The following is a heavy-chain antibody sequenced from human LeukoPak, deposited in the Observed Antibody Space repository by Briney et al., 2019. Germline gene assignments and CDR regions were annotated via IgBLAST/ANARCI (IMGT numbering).Heavy chain of an antibody. Sequence: GGFLRLSCAASGLTFSSYGMHWVRQAPGKGLEWVAVISYDGSNKYYADSVKGRFTISRDNSKNTLYLQMNSLRAEDTAVYYCAKDHSGSYYYYGMDVWGKGTTVTVSS. D-gene: IGHD1-26*01. V-gene: IGHV3-30*18. J-gene: IGHJ6*04. CDR3: AKDHSGSYYYYGMDV. CDR1: GLTFSSYG. CDR2: ISYDGSNK.